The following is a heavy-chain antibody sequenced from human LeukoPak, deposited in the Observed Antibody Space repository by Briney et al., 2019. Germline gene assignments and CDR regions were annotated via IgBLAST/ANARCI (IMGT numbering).Heavy chain of an antibody. D-gene: IGHD3-22*01. J-gene: IGHJ4*02. V-gene: IGHV1-2*02. CDR2: INPNSGGT. Sequence: GASVKVSCKASGHTFTGYYMHWVRQAPGQGLEWMGWINPNSGGTNYAQKFQGRVTMTRDTSISTAYMELSRLRSDDTAVYYCASDYYDNSGYYAIDYWGQGTLVTVSS. CDR3: ASDYYDNSGYYAIDY. CDR1: GHTFTGYY.